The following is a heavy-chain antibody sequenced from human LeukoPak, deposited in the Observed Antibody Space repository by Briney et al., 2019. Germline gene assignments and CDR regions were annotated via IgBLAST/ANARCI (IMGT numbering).Heavy chain of an antibody. CDR3: AVLISAAGTAFYGMYV. V-gene: IGHV1-18*01. J-gene: IGHJ6*02. CDR2: ISAYNGNT. CDR1: GYTFTSYG. D-gene: IGHD6-13*01. Sequence: ASVKVTCKASGYTFTSYGISWVRQTPGQGLEWMGWISAYNGNTNYAQKLQGRVTMTTDTSTSTAYMELRSLSSDDTAVYYCAVLISAAGTAFYGMYVWGQGTTVTVSS.